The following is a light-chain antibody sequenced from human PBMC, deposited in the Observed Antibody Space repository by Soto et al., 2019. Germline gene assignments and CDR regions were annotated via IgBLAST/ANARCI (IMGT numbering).Light chain of an antibody. Sequence: EIVVTQSPGTLSLSPGERATLSCRASQSVSSSYLAWYQQKPGQAPRLLIYGASSRATGIPDRFSGSGSGTDFTLTISRLEPEDFAVYYCQQYGSSPPTFGQGTKVDIK. CDR3: QQYGSSPPT. V-gene: IGKV3-20*01. CDR2: GAS. CDR1: QSVSSSY. J-gene: IGKJ1*01.